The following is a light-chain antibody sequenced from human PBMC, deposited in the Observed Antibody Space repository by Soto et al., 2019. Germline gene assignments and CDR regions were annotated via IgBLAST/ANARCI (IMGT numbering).Light chain of an antibody. CDR3: STWDDSLNGVV. V-gene: IGLV1-44*01. Sequence: QAVVTQPPSASGTPGQRVTISCSGSTSNIGSNTVNWYQQLPRTAPKLLIYRNNERPSGVPDLFSGFNCGTSASLATSGLQSEDEADYYCSTWDDSLNGVVFGGGTKLTVL. CDR1: TSNIGSNT. J-gene: IGLJ3*02. CDR2: RNN.